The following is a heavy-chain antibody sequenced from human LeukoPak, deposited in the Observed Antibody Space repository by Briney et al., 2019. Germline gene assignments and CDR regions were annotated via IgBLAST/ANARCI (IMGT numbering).Heavy chain of an antibody. Sequence: GGSLRLLYAASGLTFSSYAMSWVRPAPGKGLEWVSAISGSGGSTYYADSVKGRSTISRDNSKNTLYLQMNSLRAEDTAVYYCAKDMRYGSSGFDYWGQGTLVTVSS. J-gene: IGHJ4*02. CDR3: AKDMRYGSSGFDY. V-gene: IGHV3-23*01. D-gene: IGHD3-22*01. CDR1: GLTFSSYA. CDR2: ISGSGGST.